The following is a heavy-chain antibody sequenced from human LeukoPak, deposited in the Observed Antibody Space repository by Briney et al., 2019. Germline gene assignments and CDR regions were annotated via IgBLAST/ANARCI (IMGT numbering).Heavy chain of an antibody. CDR1: GFTFSNYW. V-gene: IGHV3-74*01. Sequence: GGSLRLSCAASGFTFSNYWMHWVRQAPGKGLVWVSRINSDGSTTNYADSVKGRFTISRDNAKNTLCLQMNSLRAEDTAVYYCASPLTGDGDYWGQGILVTVSS. CDR2: INSDGSTT. J-gene: IGHJ4*02. CDR3: ASPLTGDGDY. D-gene: IGHD7-27*01.